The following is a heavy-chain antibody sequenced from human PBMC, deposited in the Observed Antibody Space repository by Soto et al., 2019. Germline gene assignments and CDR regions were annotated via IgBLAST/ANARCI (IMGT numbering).Heavy chain of an antibody. CDR3: ARDYTSSHSSYYYYMDV. J-gene: IGHJ6*03. D-gene: IGHD5-18*01. CDR1: GFTFSDDY. CDR2: ISSSGDTI. Sequence: QVQLVESGGGLVKPGGSLRLSCAASGFTFSDDYMTWIRQAPGKGLEWVSYISSSGDTIYYADSVKGRFTISRDNAKNSLYLQMNSLRAEDTAVYYCARDYTSSHSSYYYYMDVWGKGTTVTVSS. V-gene: IGHV3-11*01.